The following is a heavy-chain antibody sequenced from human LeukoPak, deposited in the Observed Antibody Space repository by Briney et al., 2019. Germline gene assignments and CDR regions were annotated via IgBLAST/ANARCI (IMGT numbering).Heavy chain of an antibody. Sequence: GGSLRLSCAASGFTFSSYWMHWVRQAPGKGLVWVSRINSDGSSTSYADSVKGRFTISRDNAKNTLYLQMNSLRAEDTAVYYCARPIYYYDSSGLLDYWGQGTPVTVSS. J-gene: IGHJ4*02. CDR3: ARPIYYYDSSGLLDY. CDR1: GFTFSSYW. D-gene: IGHD3-22*01. CDR2: INSDGSST. V-gene: IGHV3-74*01.